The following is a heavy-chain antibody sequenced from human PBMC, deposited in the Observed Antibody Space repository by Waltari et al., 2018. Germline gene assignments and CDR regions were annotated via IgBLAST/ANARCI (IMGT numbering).Heavy chain of an antibody. CDR3: AKASIAAAGTPSVPRLDV. V-gene: IGHV3-74*01. D-gene: IGHD6-13*01. Sequence: EAQLVESGGGLVQPGGSLRLSCAVTGFTFSTHWMHWVRQAPGKGLEWVSRINGDGSRPTYADSVKGRFTISRDNAKNTLYLQMNSLRAEDTAVYYCAKASIAAAGTPSVPRLDVWGKGTTVTVSS. CDR2: INGDGSRP. CDR1: GFTFSTHW. J-gene: IGHJ6*04.